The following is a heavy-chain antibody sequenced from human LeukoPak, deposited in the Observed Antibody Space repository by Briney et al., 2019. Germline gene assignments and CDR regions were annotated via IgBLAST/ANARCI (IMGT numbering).Heavy chain of an antibody. D-gene: IGHD3-16*01. V-gene: IGHV3-7*01. J-gene: IGHJ4*02. CDR1: GLTFSSFS. Sequence: TGGSLRLSCAAAGLTFSSFSITWVRQAPGKGLEWVARIKEDGGEQKYVDSVKGRVTISKDNAKNSLYLQMNSLRAEDTSMYYCARIRSWGYFDYWGQGAMVTVSS. CDR2: IKEDGGEQ. CDR3: ARIRSWGYFDY.